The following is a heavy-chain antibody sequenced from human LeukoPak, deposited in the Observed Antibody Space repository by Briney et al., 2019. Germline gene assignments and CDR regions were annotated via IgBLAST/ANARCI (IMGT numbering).Heavy chain of an antibody. V-gene: IGHV3-20*04. CDR2: INWNGGST. CDR1: GFTFDDYG. CDR3: AIGLAAAGTAY. D-gene: IGHD6-13*01. J-gene: IGHJ4*02. Sequence: GGPLRLSCAASGFTFDDYGMSWVRQAPGKGLEWVSGINWNGGSTGYADSVKGRFTISRDNAKNSLYLQMNSLRAEDTALYYCAIGLAAAGTAYWGQGTLVTVSS.